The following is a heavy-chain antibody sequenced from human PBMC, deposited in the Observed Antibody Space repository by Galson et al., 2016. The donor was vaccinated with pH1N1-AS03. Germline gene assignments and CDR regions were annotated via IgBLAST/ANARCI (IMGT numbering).Heavy chain of an antibody. V-gene: IGHV3-23*01. J-gene: IGHJ6*02. CDR2: TSSSGGST. CDR3: AKDRNDYRLHYFSGSDV. Sequence: SLRLSCAASGFTFSYYSMNWARQAPGRGLEWVSATSSSGGSTYYAESVKGRFTISRDYSKNTVDLQMNSLRAEDTAVYYCAKDRNDYRLHYFSGSDVWGQGTTVIVSS. CDR1: GFTFSYYS. D-gene: IGHD1-1*01.